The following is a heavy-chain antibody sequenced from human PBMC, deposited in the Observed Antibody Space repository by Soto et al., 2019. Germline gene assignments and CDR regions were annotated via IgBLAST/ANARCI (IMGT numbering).Heavy chain of an antibody. CDR2: ISYDGSHK. CDR3: AKDLGGGWEVPGKQ. CDR1: GFTFSNYG. J-gene: IGHJ4*02. V-gene: IGHV3-30*18. Sequence: QGQLVESGGGVVQPGRSLRLSCAASGFTFSNYGIHWVRQAPGKGLEWVAVISYDGSHKYYADSVRGRFTISRDNSENTLYLQMNSLRAEDTALYYCAKDLGGGWEVPGKQWGQGTLVTVSS. D-gene: IGHD1-26*01.